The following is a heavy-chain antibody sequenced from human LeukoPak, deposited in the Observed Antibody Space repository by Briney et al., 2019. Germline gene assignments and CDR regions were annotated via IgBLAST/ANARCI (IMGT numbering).Heavy chain of an antibody. D-gene: IGHD6-13*01. CDR3: TRKDGYASSWSFDY. Sequence: GGSLRLSCAASGFTFSDYYMNWIRQAPGKGLEWVSSISSSGSTTNYADSAKGRFTISRDNAKNSLYLQMNSLRAEDTAVYYCTRKDGYASSWSFDYWGQGTLVTVSS. CDR2: ISSSGSTT. CDR1: GFTFSDYY. V-gene: IGHV3-11*01. J-gene: IGHJ4*02.